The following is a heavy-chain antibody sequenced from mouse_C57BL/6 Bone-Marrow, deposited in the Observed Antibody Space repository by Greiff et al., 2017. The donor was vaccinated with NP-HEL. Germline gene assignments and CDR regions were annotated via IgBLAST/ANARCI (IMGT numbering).Heavy chain of an antibody. CDR1: GYTFTDYY. V-gene: IGHV1-19*01. CDR3: ARERVYYGSSHWYFDV. D-gene: IGHD1-1*01. Sequence: VQLQQSGPVLVKPGASVKMSCKASGYTFTDYYMNWVKQSHGKSLEWIGVINPYNGGTSYNQKFKGKATLTVDKSSSTAYMELNSLTSEDSAVYYCARERVYYGSSHWYFDVWGTGTTVTVSS. CDR2: INPYNGGT. J-gene: IGHJ1*03.